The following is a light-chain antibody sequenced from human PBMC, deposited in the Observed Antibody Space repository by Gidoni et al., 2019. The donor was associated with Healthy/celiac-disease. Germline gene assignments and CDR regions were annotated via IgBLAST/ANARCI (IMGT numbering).Light chain of an antibody. V-gene: IGKV3-20*01. Sequence: VLTPPPGTLSLSPGERATLSCRASQSVSSSYLAWYQQKPGQAPRLLIYGASSSGTGIPDRFSGSGSGTDFTLTISRLEPEDFAVYYCQQYGSSPWTFGQGTKVEIK. CDR2: GAS. CDR1: QSVSSSY. CDR3: QQYGSSPWT. J-gene: IGKJ1*01.